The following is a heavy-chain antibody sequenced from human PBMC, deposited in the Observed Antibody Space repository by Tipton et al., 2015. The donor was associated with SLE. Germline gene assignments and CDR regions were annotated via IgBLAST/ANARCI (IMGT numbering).Heavy chain of an antibody. Sequence: TLSLTCTVSGGSISSGDCYWSWIRQPPGKGLEWIGYIYYSGSTYYNPSLKSRVTISVDTSKNQFSLKLSSVTAADTAVYYCARENWNSRCLDYWGQGTLVTVSS. D-gene: IGHD1-7*01. V-gene: IGHV4-30-4*08. CDR1: GGSISSGDCY. J-gene: IGHJ4*02. CDR3: ARENWNSRCLDY. CDR2: IYYSGST.